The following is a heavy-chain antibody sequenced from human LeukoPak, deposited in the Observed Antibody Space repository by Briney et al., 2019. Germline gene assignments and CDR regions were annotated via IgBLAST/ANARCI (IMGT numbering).Heavy chain of an antibody. J-gene: IGHJ6*02. CDR2: IYYSGST. CDR1: GGSISSGGYY. Sequence: SETLSLTCTVSGGSISSGGYYWSWIRQHPGKGLEWIGYIYYSGSTYYNPSLKSRVTISVDTSKNQFSLKLSSVTAADTAVYYCGRDLPIYGMDVWGQGTTVTVSS. V-gene: IGHV4-31*03. CDR3: GRDLPIYGMDV.